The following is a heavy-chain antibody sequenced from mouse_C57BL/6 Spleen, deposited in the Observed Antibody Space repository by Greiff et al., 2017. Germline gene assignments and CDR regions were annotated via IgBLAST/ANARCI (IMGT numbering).Heavy chain of an antibody. D-gene: IGHD1-1*01. J-gene: IGHJ2*01. CDR1: GYTFTSYW. V-gene: IGHV1-59*01. Sequence: VQLQQPGAELVRPGTSVKLSCKASGYTFTSYWMHWVKQRPGQGLEWIGMIDPSDSYTYYNQKFKGNATLTVDKSSSTAYMRLSSLTSEDSAVYYCAGKVVASYYFDYWGQGTTLTVSS. CDR3: AGKVVASYYFDY. CDR2: IDPSDSYT.